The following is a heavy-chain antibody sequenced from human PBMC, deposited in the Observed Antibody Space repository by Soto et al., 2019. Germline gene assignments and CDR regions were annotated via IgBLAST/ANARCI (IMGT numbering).Heavy chain of an antibody. CDR1: GGSFSGYY. J-gene: IGHJ4*02. CDR2: INHSGST. Sequence: NPSETLSPTCAVYGGSFSGYYWTWIRQPPGTGLEWIGEINHSGSTNYNPSLKSRVTISVDTSKNQFSLKLTSVTAADTAVYYCARDKITGLFDYWGQGTLVTVSS. D-gene: IGHD2-8*02. CDR3: ARDKITGLFDY. V-gene: IGHV4-34*01.